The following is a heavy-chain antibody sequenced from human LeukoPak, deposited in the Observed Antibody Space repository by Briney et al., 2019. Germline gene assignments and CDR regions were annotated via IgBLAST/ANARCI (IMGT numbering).Heavy chain of an antibody. D-gene: IGHD4-17*01. CDR3: ARDPYTVTSYYYYMDV. J-gene: IGHJ6*03. Sequence: GGSLRLSCAASGFTFSSYWMSWVRQAQGKGLEWVANIKQDGSEKYYVDSVKGRFTISRDNAKNSLYLQMNSLRAEDTAVYYCARDPYTVTSYYYYMDVWGKGTTVTVSS. V-gene: IGHV3-7*01. CDR1: GFTFSSYW. CDR2: IKQDGSEK.